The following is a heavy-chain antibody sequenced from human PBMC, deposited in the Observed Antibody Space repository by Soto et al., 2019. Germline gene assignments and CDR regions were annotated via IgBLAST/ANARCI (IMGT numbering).Heavy chain of an antibody. J-gene: IGHJ4*02. CDR3: ARGYCSSSGCSHYFDY. V-gene: IGHV1-2*02. CDR2: INPTSGGT. Sequence: ASVKGSCTASGYTFTSYGISWVRQAPGQGLEWMAWINPTSGGTNYAQKFQGRVTMTWDTSISTAYMELSRLRSDDTAIYYCARGYCSSSGCSHYFDYWGQGTVVTVSA. CDR1: GYTFTSYG. D-gene: IGHD2-2*01.